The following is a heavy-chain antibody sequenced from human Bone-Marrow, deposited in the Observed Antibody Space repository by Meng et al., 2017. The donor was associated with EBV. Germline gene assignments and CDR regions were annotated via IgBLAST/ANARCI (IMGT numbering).Heavy chain of an antibody. CDR3: ARLTLSIHHVNY. Sequence: LSLTQASASLVRPSKTMYCTCNLSCGYISRSHYEWGWIRQPPGKGLEWIRSIDCSGSTSYNPSLKSRVTIPVDTSKNQFSLKLSSVTAADTAVYYCARLTLSIHHVNYWGQGTLVTVSS. V-gene: IGHV4-39*01. CDR2: IDCSGST. J-gene: IGHJ4*02. CDR1: CGYISRSHYE. D-gene: IGHD3-3*02.